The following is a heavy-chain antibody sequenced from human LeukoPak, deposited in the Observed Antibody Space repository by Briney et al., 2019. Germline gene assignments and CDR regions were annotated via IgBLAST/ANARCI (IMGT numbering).Heavy chain of an antibody. Sequence: GGPLRLSCAASGFTFSSYGMHWVRQAPGKGLEWVAFIRYDGSNKYYADSVKGRFTIFRDNSKNTLYLQMNSLRAEDTAVYYCAKGPLISGIAVVVWGQGTLVTVSS. CDR1: GFTFSSYG. D-gene: IGHD6-19*01. V-gene: IGHV3-30*02. J-gene: IGHJ4*02. CDR3: AKGPLISGIAVVV. CDR2: IRYDGSNK.